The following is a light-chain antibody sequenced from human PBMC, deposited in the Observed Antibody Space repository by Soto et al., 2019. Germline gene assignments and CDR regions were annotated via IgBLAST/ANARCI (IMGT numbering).Light chain of an antibody. Sequence: DIQMTQSPSTLSASVGDRVTITCRASQSISSWLAWYQQKPGKAPKLLIYKASSLESGVPSRFSGSGSGTEFTLTITSLQLDDFATYYCQQYNTGPTFGQGTKLEIK. CDR1: QSISSW. CDR3: QQYNTGPT. V-gene: IGKV1-5*03. CDR2: KAS. J-gene: IGKJ2*01.